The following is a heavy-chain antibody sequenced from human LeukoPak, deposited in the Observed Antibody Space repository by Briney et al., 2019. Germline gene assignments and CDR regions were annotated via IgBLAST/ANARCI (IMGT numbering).Heavy chain of an antibody. J-gene: IGHJ4*02. Sequence: PGGSLRLSCAVSGITLSNYGMSWVRQAPGKGLEWVAGISGSGGGTNYADSVKGRFTISRDNPKNTLLLQMNSLRAEDTAVYFCAKRGVVIRVILVGFHKEAYYFDSWGQGALVTVSS. CDR1: GITLSNYG. D-gene: IGHD3-22*01. CDR2: ISGSGGGT. CDR3: AKRGVVIRVILVGFHKEAYYFDS. V-gene: IGHV3-23*01.